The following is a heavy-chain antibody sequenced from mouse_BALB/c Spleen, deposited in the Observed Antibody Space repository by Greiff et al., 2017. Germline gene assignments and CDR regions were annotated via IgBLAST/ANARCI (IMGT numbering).Heavy chain of an antibody. CDR3: ARGDFLFAY. CDR2: ISSGSSTI. Sequence: DVQLVESGGGLVQPGGSRKLSCAASGFTFSSFGMHWVRQAPEKGLEWVAYISSGSSTIYYADTVKGRFTISRDNPKNTLFLQMTSLRSEDTAMYYCARGDFLFAYWGPGTLGTVSA. J-gene: IGHJ3*01. CDR1: GFTFSSFG. V-gene: IGHV5-17*02.